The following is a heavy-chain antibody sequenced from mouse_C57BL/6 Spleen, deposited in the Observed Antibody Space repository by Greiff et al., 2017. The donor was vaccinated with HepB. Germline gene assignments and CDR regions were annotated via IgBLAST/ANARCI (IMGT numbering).Heavy chain of an antibody. CDR1: GYAFSSSW. CDR3: AREGYYYGSSMYFDV. V-gene: IGHV1-82*01. CDR2: IYPGDGDT. J-gene: IGHJ1*03. D-gene: IGHD1-1*01. Sequence: VKLQESGPELVKPGASVKISCKASGYAFSSSWMNWVKQRPGKGLEWIGRIYPGDGDTNYNGKFKGKATLTADKSSSTAYMQLSSLTSEDSAVYFCAREGYYYGSSMYFDVWGTGTTVTVSS.